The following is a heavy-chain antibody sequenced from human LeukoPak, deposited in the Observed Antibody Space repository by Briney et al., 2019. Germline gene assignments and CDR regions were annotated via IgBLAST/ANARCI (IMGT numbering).Heavy chain of an antibody. J-gene: IGHJ4*02. CDR2: ISGGGGST. CDR1: GFTYSTYE. V-gene: IGHV3-23*01. Sequence: PGGSLRPSCAASGFTYSTYEMNWVRQAPGRGLEWVSVISGGGGSTYYADSVRGRFTISRDNSKNTLYLQMNSLRAEDTAVYYCAKNAAYYYGSGSSSGYWGQGTLVTVSS. D-gene: IGHD3-10*01. CDR3: AKNAAYYYGSGSSSGY.